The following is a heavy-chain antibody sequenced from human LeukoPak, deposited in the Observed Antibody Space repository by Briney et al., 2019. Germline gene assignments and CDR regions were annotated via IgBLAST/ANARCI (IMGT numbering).Heavy chain of an antibody. V-gene: IGHV4-38-2*02. Sequence: PSETLSLTCTVSGYSISSGYYWGWIRQPPGKGLECIGNIHHSGSTYYNPSLKSRVTISVDTSKNQFSLKLTSVTAADTAVYYCASLRSDYYDSSVYHYIGYWGQGTLVTVSS. J-gene: IGHJ4*02. D-gene: IGHD3-22*01. CDR2: IHHSGST. CDR1: GYSISSGYY. CDR3: ASLRSDYYDSSVYHYIGY.